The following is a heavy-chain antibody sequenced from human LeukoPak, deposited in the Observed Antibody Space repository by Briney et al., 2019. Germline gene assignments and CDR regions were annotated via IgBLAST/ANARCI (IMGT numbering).Heavy chain of an antibody. Sequence: GGSLRPSCAASGFTFSSYAMSWVRQAPGKGLEWVSAISGSGGSTYYADSVKGRFTISRDNSKNTLYLQMNSLRAEDTAVYYCANYPPMRSRIVDPDAFDIWGQGTMVTVSS. J-gene: IGHJ3*02. CDR1: GFTFSSYA. CDR3: ANYPPMRSRIVDPDAFDI. D-gene: IGHD3-22*01. CDR2: ISGSGGST. V-gene: IGHV3-23*01.